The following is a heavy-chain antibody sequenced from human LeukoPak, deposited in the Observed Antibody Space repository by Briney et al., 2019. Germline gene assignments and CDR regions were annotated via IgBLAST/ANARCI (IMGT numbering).Heavy chain of an antibody. CDR3: AKDITPMVRGVDY. CDR1: GFTFSSYA. J-gene: IGHJ4*02. Sequence: GGSLRLSCAASGFTFSSYAMHWVRQAPGKGLEWVAVISYDGSNKYYADSVKGRFTISRDNSKNTLYLQMNSLRAEDTAVYYCAKDITPMVRGVDYWGQGTLATVSS. V-gene: IGHV3-30-3*01. CDR2: ISYDGSNK. D-gene: IGHD3-10*01.